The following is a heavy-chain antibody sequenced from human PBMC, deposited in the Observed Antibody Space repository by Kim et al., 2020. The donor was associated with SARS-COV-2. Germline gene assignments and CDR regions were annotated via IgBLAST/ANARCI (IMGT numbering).Heavy chain of an antibody. J-gene: IGHJ3*02. Sequence: SETLSLTCTVSGGSISSYYWSWIRQPPGKGLEWIGYIYYSGSTNYNPSLKSRVTITVDTSKNQFSLKLSSVTAADTAVYYCARIDGSGSYWVNAFDIWGQGTMVTVSS. CDR2: IYYSGST. V-gene: IGHV4-59*08. CDR3: ARIDGSGSYWVNAFDI. CDR1: GGSISSYY. D-gene: IGHD1-26*01.